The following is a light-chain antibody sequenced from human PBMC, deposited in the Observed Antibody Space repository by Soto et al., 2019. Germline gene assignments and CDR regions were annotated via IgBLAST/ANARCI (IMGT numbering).Light chain of an antibody. CDR3: SSYTSISTLV. CDR1: SSDVGGYNY. CDR2: EVT. Sequence: QSALTQPVSVSGSPGQSITISCTGTSSDVGGYNYVSWYQQHPGKAPKLMIYEVTKRPSGVFNRFSGSKSGNTASLTISGLQAEDESDYYCSSYTSISTLVFGGGTKVTVL. J-gene: IGLJ2*01. V-gene: IGLV2-14*01.